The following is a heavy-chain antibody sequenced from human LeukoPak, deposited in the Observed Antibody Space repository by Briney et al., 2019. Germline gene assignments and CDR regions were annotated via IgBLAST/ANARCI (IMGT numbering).Heavy chain of an antibody. V-gene: IGHV4-59*08. D-gene: IGHD6-13*01. CDR2: IYYSGST. CDR3: ARWYSSSWYFSAFDI. J-gene: IGHJ3*02. CDR1: GGSISSYY. Sequence: PSETLSLTCTVPGGSISSYYWSWIRQPPGKGLEWIGYIYYSGSTNYNPSLKSRVTISVDTSKNQFSLKLSSVTAADTAVYYCARWYSSSWYFSAFDIWGQGTMVTVSS.